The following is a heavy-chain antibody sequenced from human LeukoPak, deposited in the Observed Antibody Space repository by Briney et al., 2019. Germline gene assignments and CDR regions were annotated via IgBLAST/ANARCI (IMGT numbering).Heavy chain of an antibody. V-gene: IGHV4-39*01. D-gene: IGHD4-23*01. CDR2: IYYSGST. CDR1: GGSISSSSYY. Sequence: PSETLSLTCTVSGGSISSSSYYWGWIRQPPGKGLEWIGSIYYSGSTSYNPSLKSRVTISVDTSKNQFSLKLSSVTAADTAVYYCAGSYGGNAVGPFDIWGQGTMVTVSS. CDR3: AGSYGGNAVGPFDI. J-gene: IGHJ3*02.